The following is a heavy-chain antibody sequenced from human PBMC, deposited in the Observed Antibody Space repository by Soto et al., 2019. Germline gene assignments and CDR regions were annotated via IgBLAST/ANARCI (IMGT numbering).Heavy chain of an antibody. D-gene: IGHD3-3*01. CDR3: ERGPTYYDCLGGKDV. CDR1: GGSFSGYH. CDR2: INDSGGT. J-gene: IGHJ6*03. V-gene: IGHV4-34*01. Sequence: QVQLHQWGAGLLKPSETLTLTCVVSGGSFSGYHWSWIRQPPKKGLEWIGEINDSGGTNYNPSLKIRVTISLDTSKDHFSLKLSSVTAADTAIYHCERGPTYYDCLGGKDVWGKGATVTVSS.